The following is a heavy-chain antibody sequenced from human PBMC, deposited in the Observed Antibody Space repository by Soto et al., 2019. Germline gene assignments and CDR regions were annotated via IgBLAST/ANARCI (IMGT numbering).Heavy chain of an antibody. D-gene: IGHD6-13*01. CDR1: GFTFSSYS. J-gene: IGHJ6*02. Sequence: GGSLRLSCAASGFTFSSYSMNWVRQAPGKGLEWVSSISSSSSYIYYADSVKGRFTISRDNAKNSLYLQMNSLRAEDTAVYYCARVSAAGTVPYYYYYGMDVWGQGTTVTVSS. V-gene: IGHV3-21*01. CDR3: ARVSAAGTVPYYYYYGMDV. CDR2: ISSSSSYI.